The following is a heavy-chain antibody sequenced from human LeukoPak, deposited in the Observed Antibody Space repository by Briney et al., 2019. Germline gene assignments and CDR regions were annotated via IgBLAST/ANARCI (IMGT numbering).Heavy chain of an antibody. CDR3: ARALYCSGGSCYGPYFDY. CDR1: GGSISSYY. Sequence: SETLSLTCTVSGGSISSYYWSWIRQPPGKGLEWIGYIYYSGSTSYNPSLKSRVTISVDTSKNQFSLKLSSVTAADTAVYYCARALYCSGGSCYGPYFDYWGQGTLVTVSS. D-gene: IGHD2-15*01. CDR2: IYYSGST. V-gene: IGHV4-59*01. J-gene: IGHJ4*02.